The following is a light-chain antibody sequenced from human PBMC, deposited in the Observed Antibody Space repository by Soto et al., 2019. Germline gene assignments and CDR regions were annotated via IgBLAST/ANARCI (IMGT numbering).Light chain of an antibody. CDR3: XXXASSPLT. Sequence: EIVLTQSPGTLSLSSGERATLSCRASQSVRSNYLAWYQQKLGQAPRLLIYGASSRATGIPDRFGGSGSGTDFTLTISRLEPXXXXXXXXXXXASSPLTFGGGTKVEIK. J-gene: IGKJ4*01. V-gene: IGKV3-20*01. CDR1: QSVRSNY. CDR2: GAS.